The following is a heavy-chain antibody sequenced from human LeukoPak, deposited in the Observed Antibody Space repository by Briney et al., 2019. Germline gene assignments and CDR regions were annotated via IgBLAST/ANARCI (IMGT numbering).Heavy chain of an antibody. CDR2: ISAYNGNT. CDR1: GYTFTSYG. J-gene: IGHJ3*02. D-gene: IGHD2-2*01. CDR3: ARGRGVVVPAAPTGDPFDI. Sequence: ASVKVSCKASGYTFTSYGISWVRQAPGQGLEWMGWISAYNGNTNYAQKLQGRVTMTTDTSTSTAYMELRSLRSDDTAVYYCARGRGVVVPAAPTGDPFDIWGQGTMVTVSS. V-gene: IGHV1-18*01.